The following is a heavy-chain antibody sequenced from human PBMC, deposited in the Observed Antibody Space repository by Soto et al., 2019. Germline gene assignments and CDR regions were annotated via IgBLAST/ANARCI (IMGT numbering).Heavy chain of an antibody. D-gene: IGHD3-10*01. CDR3: ARDFNYYGSGSYYAFDI. J-gene: IGHJ3*02. CDR1: GFTFSRYS. CDR2: ISSSSSTI. Sequence: PGGSLRLSCAASGFTFSRYSMNWGRQAPGKGLEWVSYISSSSSTIYYADSVKGRFTISRDNAKNSLYLQMNSLRDEDTAVYYCARDFNYYGSGSYYAFDIWGQGTMVTVSS. V-gene: IGHV3-48*02.